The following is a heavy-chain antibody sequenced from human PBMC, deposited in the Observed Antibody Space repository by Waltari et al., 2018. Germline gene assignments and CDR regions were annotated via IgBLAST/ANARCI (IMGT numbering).Heavy chain of an antibody. CDR3: AAEGDFRAGLFES. CDR1: GHSVNNDFY. Sequence: QVQLRESGPGLVRSSETLSLSCTVSGHSVNNDFYWAWIRQSPGGGLEWIASIYPTGSTHYNSSLKSRVSISTDMSTKQFFLTLTHLTAADTAVYYCAAEGDFRAGLFESWGQGTLVSVSS. D-gene: IGHD3-16*01. CDR2: IYPTGST. V-gene: IGHV4-38-2*02. J-gene: IGHJ4*02.